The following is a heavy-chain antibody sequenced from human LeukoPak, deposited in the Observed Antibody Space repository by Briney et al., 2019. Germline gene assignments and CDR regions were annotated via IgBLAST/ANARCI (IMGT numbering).Heavy chain of an antibody. CDR2: MSPNTGNT. V-gene: IGHV1-8*01. J-gene: IGHJ4*02. D-gene: IGHD2-15*01. CDR1: GYTFTTYD. CDR3: ARELRRDKY. Sequence: ASVKVSCKASGYTFTTYDINWVRQATGQGLEWVGWMSPNTGNTGYAQKFQGRVTMTRNTSISTAYMELSSLTSEDTAVYYCARELRRDKYWGQGTLVSVSS.